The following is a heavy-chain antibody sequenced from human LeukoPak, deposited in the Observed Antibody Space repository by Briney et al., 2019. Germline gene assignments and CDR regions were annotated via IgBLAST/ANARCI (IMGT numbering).Heavy chain of an antibody. V-gene: IGHV4-34*01. CDR1: GGSFSGYY. CDR2: INHSGST. Sequence: SETLSLTCAVYGGSFSGYYWSWIRQPPGKGLEWIGEINHSGSTNYNPSLKSRVTISVDTSKNQFSLKLSSVTAADTAVYYCARHSYGDYEQCFDYWGQGTLVTLSS. CDR3: ARHSYGDYEQCFDY. D-gene: IGHD4-17*01. J-gene: IGHJ4*02.